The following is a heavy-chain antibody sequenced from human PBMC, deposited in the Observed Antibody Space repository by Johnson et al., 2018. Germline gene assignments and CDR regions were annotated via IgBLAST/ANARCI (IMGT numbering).Heavy chain of an antibody. D-gene: IGHD3-16*01. CDR3: ARVYGGMMIPDAFDG. CDR1: GDSLSEYF. J-gene: IGHJ3*01. V-gene: IGHV4-4*07. Sequence: QVQLQESGPGLVKPSETLSLTCAVSGDSLSEYFWSWIRQPAGKGLEWIGRINTSGRTDYTPPLKSRVTMSVDTSRNHFSLRLNSVTAADTAVYYCARVYGGMMIPDAFDGWCRGTVVTVSS. CDR2: INTSGRT.